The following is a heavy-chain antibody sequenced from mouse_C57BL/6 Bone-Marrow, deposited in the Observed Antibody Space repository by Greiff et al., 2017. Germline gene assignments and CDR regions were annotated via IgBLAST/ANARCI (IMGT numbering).Heavy chain of an antibody. J-gene: IGHJ2*01. CDR1: GYTFTSYT. D-gene: IGHD1-1*01. CDR2: INPSSGYT. Sequence: QVQLQQSGAELARPGASVKLSCKASGYTFTSYTMNWVKQRPGQGLEWIGYINPSSGYTKYNQKFKDKATLTVAKSSSTAYMQLRSLTSENSAVYYCARSGSTTEVASCYFDVWGTGTTLTVSS. CDR3: ARSGSTTEVASCYFDV. V-gene: IGHV1-4*01.